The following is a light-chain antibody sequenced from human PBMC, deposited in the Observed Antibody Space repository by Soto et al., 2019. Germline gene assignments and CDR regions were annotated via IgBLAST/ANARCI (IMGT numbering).Light chain of an antibody. CDR3: QQSYSTPSA. J-gene: IGKJ1*01. V-gene: IGKV1-39*01. CDR2: AAS. Sequence: DIQMTQSPSSLSAFVGDRVTIACRASQRISNYLNWYQQKPGKAPKLLIYAASNLQSGVPARFSGSRSGTHFTLTISSLQPEDSATYYCQQSYSTPSAFGQGTKVEIK. CDR1: QRISNY.